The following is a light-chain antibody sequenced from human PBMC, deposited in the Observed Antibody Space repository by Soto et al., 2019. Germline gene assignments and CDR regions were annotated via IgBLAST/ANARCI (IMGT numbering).Light chain of an antibody. V-gene: IGKV3-11*01. Sequence: EIVLTQSPATLSLSPGERATLSCRASQSVSSYLAWYQQKPGQAPRLLIYDVSNRATGIPARFSGSGSATDFTLTISSLEPEDFAVYYWQQRSNWPLTFGGGTKVEIK. CDR3: QQRSNWPLT. CDR2: DVS. J-gene: IGKJ4*01. CDR1: QSVSSY.